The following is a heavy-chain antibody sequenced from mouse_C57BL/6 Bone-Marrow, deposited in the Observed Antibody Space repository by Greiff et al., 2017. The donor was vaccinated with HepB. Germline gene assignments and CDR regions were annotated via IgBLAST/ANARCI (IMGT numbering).Heavy chain of an antibody. CDR3: ARHTGSLDY. V-gene: IGHV5-6*01. CDR2: ISSGGSYT. J-gene: IGHJ2*01. CDR1: GFTFSSYG. D-gene: IGHD1-1*01. Sequence: EVQLQQSGGDLVKPGGSLKLSCAASGFTFSSYGMSWVRQTPDKRLEWVATISSGGSYTYYPDSVKGRFTISRDNAKNTLYLQMSSLKSEDTAMYYCARHTGSLDYWGQGTTLTVSS.